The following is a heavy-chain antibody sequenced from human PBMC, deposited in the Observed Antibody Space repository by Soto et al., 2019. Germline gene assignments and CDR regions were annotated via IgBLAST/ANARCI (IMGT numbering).Heavy chain of an antibody. D-gene: IGHD2-15*01. Sequence: GGSLRLSCAASGFTFSSFAMSWVRQAPGKGLEWVSAISGSGGSTYYADSVKGRFTISRDNSKNTLYLQMNSLSAEDTAVYYCAKGYCSGGSCYSRFDSWGQGTLVTVSS. CDR1: GFTFSSFA. CDR3: AKGYCSGGSCYSRFDS. V-gene: IGHV3-23*01. J-gene: IGHJ4*02. CDR2: ISGSGGST.